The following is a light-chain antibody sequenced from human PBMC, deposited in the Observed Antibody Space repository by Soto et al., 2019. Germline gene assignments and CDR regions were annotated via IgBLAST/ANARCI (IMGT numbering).Light chain of an antibody. CDR2: SAS. CDR1: QSIRTN. CDR3: QEGDGTLVA. Sequence: DIHMTHPPYSLSTSVGDRVTISCRTSQSIRTNLNWHQQKPGKAPKLLLYSASSLQGGVASRFSGRGSGTHCKLTIRILDPEEVVSYYCQEGDGTLVAFGQGTKLEIK. V-gene: IGKV1-39*01. J-gene: IGKJ2*01.